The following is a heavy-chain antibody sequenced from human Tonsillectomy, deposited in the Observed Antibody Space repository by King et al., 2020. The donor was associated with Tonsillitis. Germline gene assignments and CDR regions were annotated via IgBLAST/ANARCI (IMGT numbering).Heavy chain of an antibody. D-gene: IGHD2-15*01. J-gene: IGHJ4*02. CDR3: VREMLTGSCADY. CDR2: ISGSGYKT. CDR1: GFTFRSYA. Sequence: VQLVESGGGLVQPGGPLRLSCAASGFTFRSYALSWVRQSPGKGLQWVSAISGSGYKTYYIDPAKGRFTISRDNSKNTVSLQMNSLRAEDTGVYYCVREMLTGSCADYWGQGTLVTVSS. V-gene: IGHV3-23*04.